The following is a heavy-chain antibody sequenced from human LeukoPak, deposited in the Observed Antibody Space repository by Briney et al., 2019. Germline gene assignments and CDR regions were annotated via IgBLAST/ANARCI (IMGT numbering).Heavy chain of an antibody. CDR2: IYNSGST. Sequence: SETLSLTCTVSADSISNYYWTWLRQPPGKVLEWIGYIYNSGSTNYNTSLKSRVTISMDTSKNQFSLKLSSVTAADTAVYYCAAEFSNEQWLDWDYWGQGTLVTVSS. V-gene: IGHV4-59*01. D-gene: IGHD6-19*01. J-gene: IGHJ4*02. CDR1: ADSISNYY. CDR3: AAEFSNEQWLDWDY.